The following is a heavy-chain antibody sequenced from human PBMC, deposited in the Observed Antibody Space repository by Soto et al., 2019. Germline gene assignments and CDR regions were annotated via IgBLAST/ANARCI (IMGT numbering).Heavy chain of an antibody. CDR1: GGSISSYY. CDR3: ARSSKTYYDFWSGYYGSGYYGMDV. Sequence: LSETLSLTCTVSGGSISSYYWSWIRQPPGKGLEWIGYIYYSGSTNYNPSLKSRVTISVDTSKNQFSLKLSSVTAADTAVYYCARSSKTYYDFWSGYYGSGYYGMDVWGQGTTVTVSS. J-gene: IGHJ6*02. V-gene: IGHV4-59*01. CDR2: IYYSGST. D-gene: IGHD3-3*01.